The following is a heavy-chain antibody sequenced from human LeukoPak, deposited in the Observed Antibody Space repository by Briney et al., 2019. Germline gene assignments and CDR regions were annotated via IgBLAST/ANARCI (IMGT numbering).Heavy chain of an antibody. J-gene: IGHJ2*01. V-gene: IGHV3-43D*03. CDR2: ISWDGGST. CDR1: GFTFDDYA. CDR3: ARGRYYDYVWGSYRYESWYFDL. Sequence: QPGGSLRLSCAASGFTFDDYAMHWVRQAPGKGLEWVSLISWDGGSTYYADSVKGRFTISRDNSKNFLYLQMNSLRAEDTALYYCARGRYYDYVWGSYRYESWYFDLWGRGTLVTVSS. D-gene: IGHD3-16*02.